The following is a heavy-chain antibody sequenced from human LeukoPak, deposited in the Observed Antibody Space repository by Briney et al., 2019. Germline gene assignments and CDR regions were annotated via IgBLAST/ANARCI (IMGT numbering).Heavy chain of an antibody. CDR2: IKRKADGGAT. J-gene: IGHJ4*02. CDR1: GFTFSNAN. Sequence: PGGSLRLSCVASGFTFSNANMNWVRQAPGEGLEWVGLIKRKADGGATFYAAPVEGRFTISRDDSRDTPYLQMNSLKTEDTGVYYCTTRRRRDGLTGDGYWGQGTLVTVSS. V-gene: IGHV3-15*01. CDR3: TTRRRRDGLTGDGY. D-gene: IGHD5-24*01.